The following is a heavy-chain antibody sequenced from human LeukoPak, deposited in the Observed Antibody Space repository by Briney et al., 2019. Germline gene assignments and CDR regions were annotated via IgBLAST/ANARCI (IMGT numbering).Heavy chain of an antibody. CDR2: IGGSGVKT. V-gene: IGHV3-21*01. CDR1: GFTFSSYS. J-gene: IGHJ4*02. Sequence: PGGSLRLSCAASGFTFSSYSMNWVRQAPGKGLEWVSTIGGSGVKTYYADSVKGRFTISRDNAKNSLSLQMNNLRIDDTAVYYCANHLACGSTTCPSFDHWGQGTLVTVSS. CDR3: ANHLACGSTTCPSFDH. D-gene: IGHD2-2*01.